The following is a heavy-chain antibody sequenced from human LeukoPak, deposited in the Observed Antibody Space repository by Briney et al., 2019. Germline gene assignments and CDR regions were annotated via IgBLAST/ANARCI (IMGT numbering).Heavy chain of an antibody. Sequence: SETLSLTCAVYGGSFSDYYWSWIRQPPGKGLEWIGEINHSGSTNYNPSLKSRVTISVDTSKNQFSLKLSSVTAADTAVYYCARHAWLASDFDYWGQGTLVTVSS. CDR3: ARHAWLASDFDY. CDR1: GGSFSDYY. CDR2: INHSGST. V-gene: IGHV4-34*01. J-gene: IGHJ4*02. D-gene: IGHD6-19*01.